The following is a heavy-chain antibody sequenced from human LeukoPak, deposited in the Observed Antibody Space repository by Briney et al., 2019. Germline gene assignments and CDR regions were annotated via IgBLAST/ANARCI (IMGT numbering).Heavy chain of an antibody. CDR1: GGSFSGYY. CDR3: ARGRLPLDTAMVT. Sequence: IPSETLSLTCAVYGGSFSGYYWSWIRQPPGKGLEWIGEINHSGSTNYNPSLKSRVTISVDTSKNQFSLKLSSVTAADTAVYYCARGRLPLDTAMVTWGQGTLVTVSS. CDR2: INHSGST. J-gene: IGHJ4*02. D-gene: IGHD5-18*01. V-gene: IGHV4-34*01.